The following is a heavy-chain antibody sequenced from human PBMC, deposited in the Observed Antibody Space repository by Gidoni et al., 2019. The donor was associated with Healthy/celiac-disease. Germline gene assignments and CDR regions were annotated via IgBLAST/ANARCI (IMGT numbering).Heavy chain of an antibody. D-gene: IGHD3-10*01. CDR2: INAGNGNT. Sequence: QVQLVQSGDEVKKPGASVKVSCKASGYTFTSYAMHLVRQDPGQRLEWMGWINAGNGNTKYSQKFQGRVTITRDTSASTAYMELSSLRSEDTAVYYCARDRLTMVRGVISLYYYGMDVWGQGTTVTVSS. CDR3: ARDRLTMVRGVISLYYYGMDV. J-gene: IGHJ6*02. CDR1: GYTFTSYA. V-gene: IGHV1-3*01.